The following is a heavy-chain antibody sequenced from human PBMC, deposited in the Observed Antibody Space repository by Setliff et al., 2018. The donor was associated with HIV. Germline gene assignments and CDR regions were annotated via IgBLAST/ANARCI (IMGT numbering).Heavy chain of an antibody. J-gene: IGHJ5*02. CDR3: ARGFSVYSSLDPLLNWFDP. D-gene: IGHD6-13*01. CDR2: INAGNGNT. CDR1: GYTFTAYA. V-gene: IGHV1-3*01. Sequence: GASVKVSCKASGYTFTAYAMHWVRQAPGQRLEWMGWINAGNGNTKYSQRFQGRVTITRDTSASTAYMELSSLRSEDTAVYYCARGFSVYSSLDPLLNWFDPWGQGTLVTVSS.